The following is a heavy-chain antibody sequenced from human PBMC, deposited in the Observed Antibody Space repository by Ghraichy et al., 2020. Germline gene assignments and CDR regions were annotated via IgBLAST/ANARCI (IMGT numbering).Heavy chain of an antibody. J-gene: IGHJ3*02. CDR2: IYPGDSDT. V-gene: IGHV5-51*01. CDR3: ARGSSSWYDAFDI. CDR1: GYSFTSYW. D-gene: IGHD6-13*01. Sequence: GESLNISCKGSGYSFTSYWIGWVRQMPGKGLEWMGIIYPGDSDTRYSPSFQGQVTISADKSISTAYLQWSSLKASDTAMYYCARGSSSWYDAFDIWGQGTMVTVSS.